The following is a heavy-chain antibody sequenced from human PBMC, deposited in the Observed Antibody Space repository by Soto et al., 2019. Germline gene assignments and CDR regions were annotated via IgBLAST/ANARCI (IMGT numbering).Heavy chain of an antibody. CDR3: ARDSEGTGFDY. D-gene: IGHD2-8*02. Sequence: GGSLRLSCAASGFTFSSYGMHWVRQAPGKGLEWVAVIWYDGSNKYYADSVKGRFTISRDNSKNTLYLQMNSLRAEDTAVYYCARDSEGTGFDYWGQGTLVTVSS. V-gene: IGHV3-33*01. CDR1: GFTFSSYG. CDR2: IWYDGSNK. J-gene: IGHJ4*02.